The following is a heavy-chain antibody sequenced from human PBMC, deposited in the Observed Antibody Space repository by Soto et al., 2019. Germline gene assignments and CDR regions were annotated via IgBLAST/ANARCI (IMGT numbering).Heavy chain of an antibody. V-gene: IGHV3-11*01. CDR1: GFTFSDYY. CDR2: ISSSGSTI. Sequence: GGSLRLSCAASGFTFSDYYMSWIRQAPGKGLEWVSYISSSGSTIYYADSVKGRFTISRDNAKNSLYLQMNSLRAEDTAVYYCARDFFAVYSSRINWFDPWGQGTLVTVSS. CDR3: ARDFFAVYSSRINWFDP. J-gene: IGHJ5*02. D-gene: IGHD6-13*01.